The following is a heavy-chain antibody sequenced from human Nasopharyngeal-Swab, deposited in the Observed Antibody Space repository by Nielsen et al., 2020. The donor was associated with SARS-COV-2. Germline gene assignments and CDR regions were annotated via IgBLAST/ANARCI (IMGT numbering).Heavy chain of an antibody. D-gene: IGHD6-19*01. CDR2: IKQDGSEK. Sequence: GESLKISCAASGFTFSSYAMSWVRQAPGKGLEWVANIKQDGSEKYYVDSVKGRFTISRDNAKNSLYLQMNSLRAEDTAVYYCAREGTGVAGIWLHYYYGMDVWGQGTTVTVSS. CDR1: GFTFSSYA. V-gene: IGHV3-7*01. J-gene: IGHJ6*02. CDR3: AREGTGVAGIWLHYYYGMDV.